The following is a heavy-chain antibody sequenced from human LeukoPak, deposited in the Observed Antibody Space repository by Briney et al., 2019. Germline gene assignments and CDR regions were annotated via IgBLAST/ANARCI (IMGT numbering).Heavy chain of an antibody. CDR1: GFTFSSYA. V-gene: IGHV3-23*01. D-gene: IGHD6-13*01. CDR2: ISGSGGST. CDR3: ATSEQQLDYFDY. J-gene: IGHJ4*02. Sequence: GGSLRLSCAASGFTFSSYAMSRVRQAPGKGLEWVSAISGSGGSTYYADSVKGRFTISRDNSKNTLYLQMNSLRAEDTAVYYCATSEQQLDYFDYWGQGTLVTVSS.